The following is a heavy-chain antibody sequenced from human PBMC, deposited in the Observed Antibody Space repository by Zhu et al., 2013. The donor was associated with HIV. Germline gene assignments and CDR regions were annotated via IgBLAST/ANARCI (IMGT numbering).Heavy chain of an antibody. CDR1: GYNFISYA. D-gene: IGHD3-3*01. V-gene: IGHV1-3*01. CDR3: ARDGVVLQFLELLSRKSRGYYGMDV. CDR2: INGGNGNT. Sequence: QVQLVQSGAEVKKPGASVKISCKASGYNFISYAMHWVRQAPGQRPEWMGWINGGNGNTKYSQKFQGRVTITRDTSASTGYMELSSLRSEDTALYYCARDGVVLQFLELLSRKSRGYYGMDVWGQGTTVTVSS. J-gene: IGHJ6*02.